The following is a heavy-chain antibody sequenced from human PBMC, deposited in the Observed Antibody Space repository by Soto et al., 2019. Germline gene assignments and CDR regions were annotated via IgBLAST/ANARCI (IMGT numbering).Heavy chain of an antibody. CDR2: IYYSGNT. Sequence: QVQLQESGPGLVKPSETLSLTCTVSGGSMSGSFWSWIRQPPGKGLEWIGYIYYSGNTDYNPSLKSRVTISVDTSNNQFSLKLSSVTAADTAVYYCARGAGYSSSWPFDPWGQGTLVIVSS. CDR1: GGSMSGSF. D-gene: IGHD6-13*01. CDR3: ARGAGYSSSWPFDP. J-gene: IGHJ5*02. V-gene: IGHV4-59*01.